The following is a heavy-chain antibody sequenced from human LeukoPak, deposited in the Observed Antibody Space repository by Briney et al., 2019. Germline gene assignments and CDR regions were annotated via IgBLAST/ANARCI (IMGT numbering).Heavy chain of an antibody. D-gene: IGHD1-26*01. V-gene: IGHV4-4*02. J-gene: IGHJ4*02. CDR2: IYHSGSA. Sequence: SETLSLTCAVSGGSISSSNWWSWVRPPPGKGLEWIGEIYHSGSANYNPSLKSRVTISVDKSKNQFSLKLTSVTAADTAVYYCARVSSGSYYFDYWGQGTLVTVSS. CDR1: GGSISSSNW. CDR3: ARVSSGSYYFDY.